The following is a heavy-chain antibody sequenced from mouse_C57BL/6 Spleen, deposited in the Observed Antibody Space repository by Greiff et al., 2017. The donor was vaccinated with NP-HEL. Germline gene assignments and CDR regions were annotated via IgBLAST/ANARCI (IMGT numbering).Heavy chain of an antibody. Sequence: EVQLQESGGGLVQPGGSMKLSCAASGFTFSDAWMDWVRQSPEKGLEWVAEIRNKANNHATYYAESVKGRFTISRDDSKSSVYLQMNSLRAEDTGIYYCTREWEGYYFDYWGQGTTLTVSS. CDR3: TREWEGYYFDY. V-gene: IGHV6-6*01. J-gene: IGHJ2*01. CDR2: IRNKANNHAT. D-gene: IGHD1-3*01. CDR1: GFTFSDAW.